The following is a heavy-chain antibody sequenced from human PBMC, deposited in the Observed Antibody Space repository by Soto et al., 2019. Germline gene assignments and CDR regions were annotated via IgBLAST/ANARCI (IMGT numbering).Heavy chain of an antibody. Sequence: QVQLQESGPGLVKPSETLSLTCSVSGGSITSYYWSWIRQPPGKGLEGIGYIYYSGSTNYNPSLKRRVTISVDTSKNQFSLKLSSVTAADTAVYYCARAYSSSWPEFDPWGQGTLVTVSS. CDR3: ARAYSSSWPEFDP. V-gene: IGHV4-59*01. D-gene: IGHD6-13*01. CDR2: IYYSGST. J-gene: IGHJ5*02. CDR1: GGSITSYY.